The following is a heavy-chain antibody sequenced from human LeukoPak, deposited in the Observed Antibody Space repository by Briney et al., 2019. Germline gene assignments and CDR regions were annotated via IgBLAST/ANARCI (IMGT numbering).Heavy chain of an antibody. CDR3: AKDGPDGDHEIDC. Sequence: GGSLRLSCAASGFTFSSYGMHWVRQAPGKGLEWVAIISYDGSNKYYVDSVKGRFTISRDNSKNTLYLQMNSLRAEDTGVYYCAKDGPDGDHEIDCWGQGTLVTVPS. J-gene: IGHJ4*02. V-gene: IGHV3-30*18. CDR1: GFTFSSYG. CDR2: ISYDGSNK. D-gene: IGHD4-17*01.